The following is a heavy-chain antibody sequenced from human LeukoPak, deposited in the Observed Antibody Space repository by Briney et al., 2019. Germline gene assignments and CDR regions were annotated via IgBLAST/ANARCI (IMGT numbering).Heavy chain of an antibody. D-gene: IGHD3-3*01. J-gene: IGHJ5*02. V-gene: IGHV4-61*08. CDR1: GGSVSSGGYY. CDR2: IYYSGST. Sequence: PSETLSLTCTVSGGSVSSGGYYWSWIRQPPGKGLEWIGYIYYSGSTNYNPSLKSRVTISVDTSKNQFSLKLSSVTAADTAVYYCARDRYYDFWSGSNWFDPWGQGTLVTVSS. CDR3: ARDRYYDFWSGSNWFDP.